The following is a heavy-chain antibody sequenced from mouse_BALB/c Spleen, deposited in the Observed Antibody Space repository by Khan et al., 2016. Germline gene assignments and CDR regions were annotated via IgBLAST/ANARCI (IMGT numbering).Heavy chain of an antibody. J-gene: IGHJ4*01. CDR3: ARRGGFYAMDY. CDR2: ISYSGST. V-gene: IGHV3-2*02. Sequence: VQLKESGPGLVKPSQSLSLTCTVTGYSITSDYAWNWIRQFPGNKLEWMGYISYSGSTSYNPSLKSRISITRDTSKNQFFLQLNSVTTEDTATYYCARRGGFYAMDYWGQGTSVTVSS. CDR1: GYSITSDYA.